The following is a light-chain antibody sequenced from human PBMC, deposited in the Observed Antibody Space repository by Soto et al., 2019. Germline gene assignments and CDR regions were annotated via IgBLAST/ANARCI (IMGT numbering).Light chain of an antibody. CDR2: GAS. CDR3: QQYNNWPQT. V-gene: IGKV3-15*01. CDR1: QTINNN. Sequence: VMTQAAATLSVSPGERATLSCTASQTINNNVAWYQLKDGQVPRLVIYGASTRATDIPDRFSGSGSGTEFTLTISSLQSEDFAEYHCQQYNNWPQTFGQGTKVDIK. J-gene: IGKJ1*01.